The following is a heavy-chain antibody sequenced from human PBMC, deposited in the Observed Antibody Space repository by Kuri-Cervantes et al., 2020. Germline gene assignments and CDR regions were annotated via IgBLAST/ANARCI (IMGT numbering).Heavy chain of an antibody. V-gene: IGHV3-74*01. Sequence: GESLKISCAASGFTFSSYGMHWVRQAPGKGLVWVSRINADGRSTSYADSVKGRFTISRDNAKNSLYLQMNSLRAEDTAVYYCATPPSGGETWAFDIWGQGTMVTVSS. CDR2: INADGRST. J-gene: IGHJ3*02. CDR3: ATPPSGGETWAFDI. D-gene: IGHD3-10*01. CDR1: GFTFSSYG.